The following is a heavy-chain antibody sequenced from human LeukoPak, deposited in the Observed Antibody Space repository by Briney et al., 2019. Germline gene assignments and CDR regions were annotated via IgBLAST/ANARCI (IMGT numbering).Heavy chain of an antibody. J-gene: IGHJ4*02. V-gene: IGHV3-7*01. CDR2: MNIDGSEK. D-gene: IGHD1-26*01. CDR3: ARDPVEWELLLDY. CDR1: GFTFSSYW. Sequence: QTGGSLRLSCAASGFTFSSYWMGWVRQARGKRREGVANMNIDGSEKYYADSAKGRFTISRDNARNSVYLQMNSLRVEDTAVYYCARDPVEWELLLDYWGQGTLVTVSS.